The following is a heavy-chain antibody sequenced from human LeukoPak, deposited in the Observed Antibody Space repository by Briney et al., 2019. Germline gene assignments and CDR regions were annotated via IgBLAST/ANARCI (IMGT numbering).Heavy chain of an antibody. J-gene: IGHJ3*02. CDR2: ISGSGGST. CDR1: GFTFSSYA. D-gene: IGHD3-22*01. Sequence: GGSLRLSCAASGFTFSSYAMSWVRQAPGKGLEWVSAISGSGGSTYYADSVKGRFTISKDNSKNTLYLQMNSLRAEDTAVYYCARATRDYYDILYAFDIWGQGTMVTVSS. CDR3: ARATRDYYDILYAFDI. V-gene: IGHV3-23*01.